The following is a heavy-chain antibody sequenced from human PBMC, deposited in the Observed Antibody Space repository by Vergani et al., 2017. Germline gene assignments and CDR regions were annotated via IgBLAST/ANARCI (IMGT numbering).Heavy chain of an antibody. D-gene: IGHD3-22*01. CDR1: GGSISSYY. Sequence: QVQLQESGPGLVKPSETLSLTCTVSGGSISSYYWSWIRQPAGKGLEWIGRIYTSGSTNYNPSLKSRVTMSVDTSKNQFSLKLSSVTAVDTAVYYCARDGGTTYYYDSSGYSWFDPWGQGTLVTVSS. CDR3: ARDGGTTYYYDSSGYSWFDP. V-gene: IGHV4-4*07. CDR2: IYTSGST. J-gene: IGHJ5*02.